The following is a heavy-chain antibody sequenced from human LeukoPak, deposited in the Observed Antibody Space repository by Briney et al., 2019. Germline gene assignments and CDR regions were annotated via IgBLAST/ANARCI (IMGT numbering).Heavy chain of an antibody. CDR2: IKSETDGGTT. D-gene: IGHD3-22*01. CDR1: GFTFSNAW. CDR3: TTDFYYDSSGYYYLAFDI. V-gene: IGHV3-15*01. J-gene: IGHJ3*02. Sequence: PGGSLRLSCAASGFTFSNAWMSWVRQAPGKGLEWVGRIKSETDGGTTDYAAPVKGRFTISRDDSKNTLYLQMNSLKTEDTAVYCCTTDFYYDSSGYYYLAFDIWGQGTMVTVSS.